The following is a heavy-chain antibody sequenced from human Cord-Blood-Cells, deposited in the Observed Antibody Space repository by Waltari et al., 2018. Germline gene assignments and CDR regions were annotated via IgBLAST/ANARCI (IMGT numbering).Heavy chain of an antibody. J-gene: IGHJ6*03. D-gene: IGHD3-22*01. V-gene: IGHV4-39*01. CDR2: IYYSGST. Sequence: QLQLQESGPGLVKPSETLSLTCTVSGGSISSSSYYWGWIRQPPGKGLEWIGSIYYSGSTYYNPSLKSRGTISVDTSKNQFSLKLSSVTAADTAVYYCARVRDSSGYYYYYYYMDVWGKGTTVTVSS. CDR1: GGSISSSSYY. CDR3: ARVRDSSGYYYYYYYMDV.